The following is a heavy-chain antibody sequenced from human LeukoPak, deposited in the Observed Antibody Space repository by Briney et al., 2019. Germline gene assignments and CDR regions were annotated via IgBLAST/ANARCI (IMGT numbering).Heavy chain of an antibody. J-gene: IGHJ4*02. CDR1: GFTFDDYG. Sequence: GGSLRLSCAASGFTFDDYGMSWVRQAPGKGLEWVSGINLNGGSTGYADSVKGQSTISRDNAKNSLYLQMNSLRAEDTALYYCARDPWGIASSRLFDYWGQGTLVTGSS. D-gene: IGHD6-13*01. CDR3: ARDPWGIASSRLFDY. CDR2: INLNGGST. V-gene: IGHV3-20*04.